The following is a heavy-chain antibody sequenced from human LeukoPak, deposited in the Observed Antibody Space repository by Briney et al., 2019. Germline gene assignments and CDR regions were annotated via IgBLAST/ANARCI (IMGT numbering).Heavy chain of an antibody. CDR2: IYYSGST. V-gene: IGHV4-39*01. D-gene: IGHD3-22*01. Sequence: SETLSLTCTVSGGSISSSSYYWGWIRQPPGKGLEWVGSIYYSGSTYYNPSLKSRVTISVDTSKNQFSLKLSSVTAADTAVYYCARGSDGSGYYRSRPFDYWGQGTLVTVSS. CDR3: ARGSDGSGYYRSRPFDY. J-gene: IGHJ4*02. CDR1: GGSISSSSYY.